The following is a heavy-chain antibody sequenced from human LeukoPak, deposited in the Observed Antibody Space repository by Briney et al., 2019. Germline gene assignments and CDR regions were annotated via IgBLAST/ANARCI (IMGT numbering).Heavy chain of an antibody. J-gene: IGHJ5*02. V-gene: IGHV5-51*01. D-gene: IGHD2-15*01. CDR3: VRSPACSSGTCYPNWFDP. CDR2: TYPGDSNT. CDR1: GYSFTNNW. Sequence: GESRKISCKGSGYSFTNNWIGWVRQMPGKGLEWMGITYPGDSNTRYSPSFQGQVTISADKSISSAYLQWSSLKASDTAMYYCVRSPACSSGTCYPNWFDPWGQGTLVTVSS.